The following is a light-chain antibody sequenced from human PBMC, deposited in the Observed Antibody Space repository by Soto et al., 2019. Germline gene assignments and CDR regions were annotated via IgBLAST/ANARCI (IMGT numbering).Light chain of an antibody. CDR3: SSYAGAVA. Sequence: SVLTQPASVSGSPGQSITISCTGTSGDVGTYNLVSWYQHHPGKAPKLMIYEGSNRPSGVSHRFSGSQSGNTASLTISGLQAEDEADYYCSSYAGAVAFGGGTKLTVL. CDR2: EGS. J-gene: IGLJ2*01. CDR1: SGDVGTYNL. V-gene: IGLV2-23*01.